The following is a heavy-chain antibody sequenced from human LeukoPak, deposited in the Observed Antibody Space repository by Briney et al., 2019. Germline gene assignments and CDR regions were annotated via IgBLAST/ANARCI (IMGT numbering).Heavy chain of an antibody. V-gene: IGHV1-18*01. D-gene: IGHD1-26*01. Sequence: ASVKVSCKASGYTFTSYGISWVRQAPGQGLEWMGWISAYNGNANYAQKLQGRVTMTTDTSTSTAYMELRSLRSDDTAVYYCARDYIVGATIPFDYWGQGTLVTVSS. J-gene: IGHJ4*02. CDR2: ISAYNGNA. CDR3: ARDYIVGATIPFDY. CDR1: GYTFTSYG.